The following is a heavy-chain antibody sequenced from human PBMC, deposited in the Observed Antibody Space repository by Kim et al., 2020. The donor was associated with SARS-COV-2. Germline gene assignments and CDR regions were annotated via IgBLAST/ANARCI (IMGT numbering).Heavy chain of an antibody. V-gene: IGHV3-21*01. D-gene: IGHD3-10*01. CDR2: ITVTSTHI. CDR3: ARGWFGQVGDY. J-gene: IGHJ4*02. CDR1: GFTFNTYT. Sequence: GGSLRLSCAASGFTFNTYTIDWVRQAPGKGLEWVSSITVTSTHIYYADSVKGRFTISRDNARNSVYLQMNSLRVDDTAVYYCARGWFGQVGDYWGQGTRVTVSS.